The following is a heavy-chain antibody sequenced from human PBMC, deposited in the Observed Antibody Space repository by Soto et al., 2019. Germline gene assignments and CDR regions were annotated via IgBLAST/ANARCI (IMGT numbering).Heavy chain of an antibody. V-gene: IGHV4-59*08. Sequence: SETLSLTCTVSGGSISSYYWSWIRQPPGKGLEWIGYIYYSGSTNYNPSLKSRVTISLDTSKNQFSLKLSSVTAAATAVYYCARHAIVAKITLPDYYYYYMDVWGKGTTVTVSS. CDR3: ARHAIVAKITLPDYYYYYMDV. CDR1: GGSISSYY. J-gene: IGHJ6*03. D-gene: IGHD5-12*01. CDR2: IYYSGST.